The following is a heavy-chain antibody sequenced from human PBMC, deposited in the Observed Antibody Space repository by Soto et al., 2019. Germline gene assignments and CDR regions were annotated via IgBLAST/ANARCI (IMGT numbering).Heavy chain of an antibody. CDR3: ANDRGSGWSPRGVAY. CDR1: GFTFSSYG. J-gene: IGHJ4*02. Sequence: QVQLVESGGGVVQPGRSLRLSCAASGFTFSSYGMHWVRQAPGKGLEWVAVISYDGSNKYYADSVKGRFTISRDNSKNTLYLQMNSLRAEDTAVYYCANDRGSGWSPRGVAYWGQGTLVTVSS. V-gene: IGHV3-30*18. D-gene: IGHD6-19*01. CDR2: ISYDGSNK.